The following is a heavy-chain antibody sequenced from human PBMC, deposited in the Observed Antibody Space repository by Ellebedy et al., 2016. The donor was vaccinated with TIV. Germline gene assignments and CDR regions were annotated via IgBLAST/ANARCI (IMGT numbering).Heavy chain of an antibody. CDR1: GFTFSSYA. J-gene: IGHJ4*02. D-gene: IGHD6-19*01. V-gene: IGHV3-23*01. CDR2: ISGSGGST. Sequence: GESLKISCAASGFTFSSYAMSWVRQAPGKGLEWVSAISGSGGSTYYADSVKGRFTISRDNSKNTLYLQMNSLRAEDTAVYYCAGLTVPGGHYWGQGTLVIVSS. CDR3: AGLTVPGGHY.